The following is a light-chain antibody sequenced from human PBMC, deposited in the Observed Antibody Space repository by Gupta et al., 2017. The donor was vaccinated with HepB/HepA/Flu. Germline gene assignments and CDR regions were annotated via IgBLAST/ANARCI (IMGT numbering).Light chain of an antibody. V-gene: IGLV3-19*01. Sequence: SSALTQDPALSVALGQTVRITCQGDSLRSYYASWYQQKPGQAPVLVIYGKNNRPSGIPDRFSGSSSGNTASLTITGAQAEDEADYYCNTRDSSGNHLRFGGGTKLTVL. CDR1: SLRSYY. J-gene: IGLJ3*02. CDR2: GKN. CDR3: NTRDSSGNHLR.